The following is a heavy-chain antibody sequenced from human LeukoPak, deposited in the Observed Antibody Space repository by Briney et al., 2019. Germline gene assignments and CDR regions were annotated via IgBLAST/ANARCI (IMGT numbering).Heavy chain of an antibody. D-gene: IGHD6-6*01. CDR1: GYTFTGYY. CDR3: ARVGSSSYYIDY. V-gene: IGHV1-2*02. J-gene: IGHJ4*02. CDR2: INPNSGGT. Sequence: ASVKVSCKASGYTFTGYYMHLVRQAPGQGLEWMGWINPNSGGTNYAQKFQGRVTMTRDTSISTAYMELSRLRSDDTAVYYCARVGSSSYYIDYWGQGTLVTVSS.